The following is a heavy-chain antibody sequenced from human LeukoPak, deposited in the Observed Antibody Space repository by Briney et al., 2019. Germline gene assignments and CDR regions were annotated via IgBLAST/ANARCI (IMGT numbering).Heavy chain of an antibody. CDR3: AREATTVTTGSYWYFDL. D-gene: IGHD4-17*01. CDR1: GITFSSYA. CDR2: ISGSGGST. V-gene: IGHV3-23*01. Sequence: GGSLRLSCAASGITFSSYAMSWVRQAPGKGLEWVSAISGSGGSTYYADSVKGRFTISRDNAKNSLYLQMNSLRAEDTAVYYCAREATTVTTGSYWYFDLWGRGTLVTVSS. J-gene: IGHJ2*01.